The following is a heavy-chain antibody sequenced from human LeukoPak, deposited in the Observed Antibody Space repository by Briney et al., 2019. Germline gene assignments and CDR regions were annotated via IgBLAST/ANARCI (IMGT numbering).Heavy chain of an antibody. Sequence: SETLSLTCTVSGGSISSYYWSWIRQPPGKGLEWIGYIYYSGSTNYNPSLKSRVTISVDTSKNQFSLKLSSVTAADTAVYYCARAAEWMVAYYYYYYYMDVWGKGTTVTVSS. J-gene: IGHJ6*03. CDR2: IYYSGST. D-gene: IGHD3-10*01. V-gene: IGHV4-59*12. CDR3: ARAAEWMVAYYYYYYYMDV. CDR1: GGSISSYY.